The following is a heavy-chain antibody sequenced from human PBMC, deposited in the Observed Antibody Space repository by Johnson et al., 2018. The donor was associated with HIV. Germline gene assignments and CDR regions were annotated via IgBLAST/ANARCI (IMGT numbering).Heavy chain of an antibody. V-gene: IGHV3-30*02. CDR3: AKTRSPSRAFDI. D-gene: IGHD1-26*01. Sequence: QMLLVESGGGVVQPGGSLRLSCAASGFTFSSYGMHWVRQAPGKGLEWVAFIRFDGSNKYFADSVKGRFTISRDNSKNTLFLQINSLRTEDTAVYYCAKTRSPSRAFDILGQGTMVTVSS. J-gene: IGHJ3*02. CDR2: IRFDGSNK. CDR1: GFTFSSYG.